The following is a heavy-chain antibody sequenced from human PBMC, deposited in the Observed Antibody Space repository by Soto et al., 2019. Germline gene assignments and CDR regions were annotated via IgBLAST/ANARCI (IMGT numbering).Heavy chain of an antibody. J-gene: IGHJ4*02. D-gene: IGHD6-13*01. Sequence: SETLSLTCSVSAGSISGHYWSWIRLPAGGRLQWVGRIYSSGTTNYNPSLKSRVRMSVDTSRNRFSLKLDSVTAADTAVYYCARNFDIAATGTAFDSWGRGALVTVSS. CDR2: IYSSGTT. CDR1: AGSISGHY. V-gene: IGHV4-4*07. CDR3: ARNFDIAATGTAFDS.